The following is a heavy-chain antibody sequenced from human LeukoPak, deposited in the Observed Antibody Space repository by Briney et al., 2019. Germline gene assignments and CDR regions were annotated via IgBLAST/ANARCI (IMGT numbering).Heavy chain of an antibody. J-gene: IGHJ4*02. Sequence: GGSLRLSRAASGFTFSNYGMNWVRQAPGKGPEWVAVIWYDGSQKYYADSVKGRFTVSRDSSKNTAYLQMNSLRVEDTAVYYCARGYGGNSAYFDYWGQGTLVTVSS. V-gene: IGHV3-33*01. CDR1: GFTFSNYG. D-gene: IGHD4-23*01. CDR3: ARGYGGNSAYFDY. CDR2: IWYDGSQK.